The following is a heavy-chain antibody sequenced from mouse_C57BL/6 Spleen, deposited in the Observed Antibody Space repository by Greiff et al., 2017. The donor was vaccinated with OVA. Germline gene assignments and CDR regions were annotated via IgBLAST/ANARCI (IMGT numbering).Heavy chain of an antibody. CDR1: GYSITSGYY. CDR2: ISYDGSN. V-gene: IGHV3-6*01. CDR3: ARDGYDAMDY. J-gene: IGHJ4*01. Sequence: EVQLQESGPGLVKPSQSLSLTCSVTGYSITSGYYWNWIRQFPGNKLEWMGYISYDGSNTSNPSLTNRISITRDTSKNQFFLKLNSVTTEDTATYYCARDGYDAMDYWGQGTSVTVAS.